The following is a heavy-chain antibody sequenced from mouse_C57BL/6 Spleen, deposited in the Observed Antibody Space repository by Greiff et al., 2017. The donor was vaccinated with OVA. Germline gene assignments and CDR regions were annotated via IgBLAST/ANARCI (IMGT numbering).Heavy chain of an antibody. D-gene: IGHD2-4*01. J-gene: IGHJ4*01. V-gene: IGHV2-2*01. CDR1: GFSLASYG. Sequence: VQLQQSGPGLVQPSQSLSITCTVSGFSLASYGVHWVRQSPGKGLEWLGVIWSGGSTDYNAAFISRLSISKDNSKSQVFFKMNSLQADDTAIYYCARRFDYDPLYAMDYWGQGTSVTVSS. CDR2: IWSGGST. CDR3: ARRFDYDPLYAMDY.